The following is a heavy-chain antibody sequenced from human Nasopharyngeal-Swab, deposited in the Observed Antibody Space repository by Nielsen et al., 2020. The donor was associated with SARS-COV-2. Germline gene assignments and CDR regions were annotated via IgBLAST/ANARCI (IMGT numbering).Heavy chain of an antibody. CDR2: LYYTGST. Sequence: ESLKISCTVSGGSISSSSYYWGWIRQPPGKGLEWIGSLYYTGSTYYNPSLKSRVTISVDTSKNQFSLKLSSVTATVTAVYYCARHGGFGKNFDYWGQGTLVTVSS. D-gene: IGHD3-10*01. V-gene: IGHV4-39*01. J-gene: IGHJ4*02. CDR1: GGSISSSSYY. CDR3: ARHGGFGKNFDY.